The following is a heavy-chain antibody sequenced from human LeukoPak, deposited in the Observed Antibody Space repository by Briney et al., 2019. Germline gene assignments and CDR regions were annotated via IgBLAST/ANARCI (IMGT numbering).Heavy chain of an antibody. D-gene: IGHD6-13*01. Sequence: GGSLRLSCAASGFTFSSYAMSWVRQAPGKGLGWVSSFSGSGGSTFYADSVKGRFTISRDNSKNTLYLQMNSLTAEDTAVYYCAKSKQMGGIAAAGFDSWGQGTLVTVSS. J-gene: IGHJ4*02. CDR1: GFTFSSYA. V-gene: IGHV3-23*01. CDR2: FSGSGGST. CDR3: AKSKQMGGIAAAGFDS.